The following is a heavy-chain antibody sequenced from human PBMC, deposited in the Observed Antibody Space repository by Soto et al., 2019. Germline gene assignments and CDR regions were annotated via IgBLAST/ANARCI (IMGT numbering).Heavy chain of an antibody. D-gene: IGHD1-1*01. CDR3: ATEARNSNMCQTDFDN. Sequence: QVQLVQSGAEVKKPGASVKVSCKVSGYTLTELSMHWVRQAPGKGLEWMGGFDPEDGETFYAQKFQGRVTMTEDTSTETAYMELSSLRSEDTAVYFGATEARNSNMCQTDFDNWGQGTLVTVSS. J-gene: IGHJ4*02. CDR1: GYTLTELS. V-gene: IGHV1-24*01. CDR2: FDPEDGET.